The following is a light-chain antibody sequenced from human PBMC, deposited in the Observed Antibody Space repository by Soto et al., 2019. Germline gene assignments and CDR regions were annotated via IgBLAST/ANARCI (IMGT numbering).Light chain of an antibody. CDR3: QHYNSYSPT. CDR1: QSVSSN. Sequence: EIVMTQSPATLSVSPGERATLSCRASQSVSSNLAWYQQKAGQAPRLLIYGASTRATGIPARFSGSGSGTEFTLTISSLQSEDFATYYCQHYNSYSPTFGQGTKVEIK. V-gene: IGKV3D-15*01. CDR2: GAS. J-gene: IGKJ1*01.